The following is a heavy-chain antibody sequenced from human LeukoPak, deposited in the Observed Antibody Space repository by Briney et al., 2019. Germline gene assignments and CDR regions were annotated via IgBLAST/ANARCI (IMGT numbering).Heavy chain of an antibody. Sequence: SVKVSCKASGGTFSSYAISWVRQAPGQGLEWMGGIIPIFGTANYARKFQGRVTITADESTSTAYMELSSLRSEDTAVYYCASYYDYAPQAWFDPWGQGTLVTVSS. V-gene: IGHV1-69*13. D-gene: IGHD3-16*01. CDR2: IIPIFGTA. CDR3: ASYYDYAPQAWFDP. J-gene: IGHJ5*02. CDR1: GGTFSSYA.